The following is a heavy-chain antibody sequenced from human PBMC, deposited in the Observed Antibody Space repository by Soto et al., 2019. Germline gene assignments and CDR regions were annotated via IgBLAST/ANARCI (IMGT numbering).Heavy chain of an antibody. CDR1: GFTVSSNY. V-gene: IGHV3-66*01. Sequence: GGSLRLSCAASGFTVSSNYMSWVRQAPGKGLEWVSVIYSGGSTYYADSVKGRFTISRDNSKNTLYLQMNSLRAEDTAVYYCARDRAAAIFSYYYYYMDVWGKGTTVTVSS. CDR2: IYSGGST. J-gene: IGHJ6*03. CDR3: ARDRAAAIFSYYYYYMDV. D-gene: IGHD2-2*02.